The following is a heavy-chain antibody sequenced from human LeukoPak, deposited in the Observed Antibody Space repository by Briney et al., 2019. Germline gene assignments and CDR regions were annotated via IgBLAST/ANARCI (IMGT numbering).Heavy chain of an antibody. Sequence: GGSLRLSCAASGFTFDDYAMHWVRQAPGKGLEWVSGISWNSGSIGYADSVKGRFTISRDNAKNSLYLQMNSLRAEDTAVYYCARDSYAFDYWGQGTLVTVSS. J-gene: IGHJ4*02. CDR2: ISWNSGSI. CDR3: ARDSYAFDY. V-gene: IGHV3-9*01. D-gene: IGHD2-2*01. CDR1: GFTFDDYA.